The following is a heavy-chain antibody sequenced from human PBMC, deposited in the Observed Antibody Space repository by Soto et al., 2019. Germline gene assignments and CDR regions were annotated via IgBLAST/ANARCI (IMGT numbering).Heavy chain of an antibody. D-gene: IGHD2-15*01. CDR3: VRNGEYSLEY. CDR2: IYRGGST. Sequence: QVQLQESGPGLVKPSGTLSLTCAVSGASISSSDCWSWVRQPPGKGLEWIGEIYRGGSTTYNPSLESRVTISVDRSKNHLSLDLSSVTAADTAVYYCVRNGEYSLEYWGQGTLVTVSS. CDR1: GASISSSDC. V-gene: IGHV4-4*02. J-gene: IGHJ4*02.